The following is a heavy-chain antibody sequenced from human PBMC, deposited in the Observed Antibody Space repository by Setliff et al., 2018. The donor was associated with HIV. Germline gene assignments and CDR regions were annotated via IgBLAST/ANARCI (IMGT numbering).Heavy chain of an antibody. D-gene: IGHD3-10*01. V-gene: IGHV3-7*03. CDR2: INQDGSEK. Sequence: PGGSLRLSCAASGFSFSNYWMNWVRQVPGKGLEWVANINQDGSEKKYVDSMKGRLTISRDNSKNTLYLRLNSLRAEDTAIYYCAKDLGNYYYMDVWGKGTTVTVS. J-gene: IGHJ6*03. CDR3: AKDLGNYYYMDV. CDR1: GFSFSNYW.